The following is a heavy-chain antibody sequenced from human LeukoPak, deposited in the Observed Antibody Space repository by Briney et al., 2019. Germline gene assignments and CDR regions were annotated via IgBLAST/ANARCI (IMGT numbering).Heavy chain of an antibody. CDR3: AKDPNGDYIGTFDI. V-gene: IGHV3-23*01. Sequence: PGGSLRLSCAASGFTFSSYAMSWVRQAPGKGLEWVSSITGSGGGTQYADSVQGRFTISRDNSKNTLYLQMNSLRAEDTAVYYCAKDPNGDYIGTFDIWGQGTMVTVSS. J-gene: IGHJ3*02. CDR1: GFTFSSYA. D-gene: IGHD4-17*01. CDR2: ITGSGGGT.